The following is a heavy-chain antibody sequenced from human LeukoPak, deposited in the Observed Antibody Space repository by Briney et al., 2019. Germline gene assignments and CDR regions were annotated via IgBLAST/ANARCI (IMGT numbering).Heavy chain of an antibody. CDR3: ARESPADVGGISFDY. J-gene: IGHJ4*02. CDR1: GFTFSSYA. CDR2: ISSNGGST. Sequence: GGSLRLSCAASGFTFSSYAMHWVRQAPGKGLEYVSAISSNGGSTYYANSVKGRFTISRDNSKNTLYLQMGSLRAEDMAVYYCARESPADVGGISFDYWGQGTLVTVSS. D-gene: IGHD2/OR15-2a*01. V-gene: IGHV3-64*01.